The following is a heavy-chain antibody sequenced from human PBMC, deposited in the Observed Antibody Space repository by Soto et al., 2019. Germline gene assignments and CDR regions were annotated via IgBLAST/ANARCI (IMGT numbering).Heavy chain of an antibody. CDR2: ISYDGSNK. V-gene: IGHV3-30-3*01. J-gene: IGHJ6*02. CDR1: GFTFSSYA. Sequence: GGSLRLSCAASGFTFSSYAMHWVRQAPGKGLEWVAVISYDGSNKYYADSVKGRFTISRDNSKNTLYLQMNSLRAEDTAVYYCARLLSSSWPHYYYYYGMDVWGQGTTVTVSS. D-gene: IGHD6-13*01. CDR3: ARLLSSSWPHYYYYYGMDV.